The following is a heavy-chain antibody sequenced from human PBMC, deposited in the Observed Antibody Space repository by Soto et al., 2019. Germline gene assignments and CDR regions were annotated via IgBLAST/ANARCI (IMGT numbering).Heavy chain of an antibody. CDR3: AKVAPIFGVVIAAFDI. J-gene: IGHJ3*02. V-gene: IGHV3-23*01. CDR1: GFTFSSYA. D-gene: IGHD3-3*01. Sequence: GGSLRLSCAASGFTFSSYAMSWVRQAPGKGLEWVSAISGSGGSTYYADSVKGRFTISRDNSKNTLYLQMNSLRAEDTAVYYCAKVAPIFGVVIAAFDIWGQGTMVTVSS. CDR2: ISGSGGST.